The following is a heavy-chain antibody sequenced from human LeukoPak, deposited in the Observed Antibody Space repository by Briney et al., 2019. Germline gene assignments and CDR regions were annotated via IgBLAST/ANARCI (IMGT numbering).Heavy chain of an antibody. Sequence: GGSLRLSCAASGFTFSSYWMSWVRQAPGKGLEWVANIKQDGSEKYYVDSVKGRFTISRDNAKNSLYLQMNSLRAEDTAVYYCARYHTYDFWSGLYMDVWGKGTTVTVSS. CDR1: GFTFSSYW. V-gene: IGHV3-7*01. CDR3: ARYHTYDFWSGLYMDV. CDR2: IKQDGSEK. D-gene: IGHD3-3*01. J-gene: IGHJ6*03.